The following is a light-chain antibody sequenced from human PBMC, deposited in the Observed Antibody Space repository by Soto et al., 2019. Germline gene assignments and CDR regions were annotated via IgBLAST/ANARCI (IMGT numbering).Light chain of an antibody. Sequence: QSVLTQPPSVSGAPGQRVTISCTGSSSNIGAGYDVHWYQQLPGRAPKLLIYGNTKRPSGVPDRFSGSKSGTSASLAIPGLQAEDEADYYCLSFDSSLSVVFGGGTKLTVL. CDR3: LSFDSSLSVV. J-gene: IGLJ2*01. CDR1: SSNIGAGYD. CDR2: GNT. V-gene: IGLV1-40*01.